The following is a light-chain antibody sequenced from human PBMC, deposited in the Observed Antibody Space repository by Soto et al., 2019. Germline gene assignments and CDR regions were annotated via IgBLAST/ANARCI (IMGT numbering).Light chain of an antibody. V-gene: IGKV3-20*01. J-gene: IGKJ2*01. CDR3: QQYGSSSYT. Sequence: EIVLTQSPGTLSLSPGERAALSCRASQSVNNDYLAWYHQKPGRAPRLVIYGASKRATGIPDRFSGSGSGTDFTLTISRLEPEDFAVYYCQQYGSSSYTFGQGTQLEIK. CDR1: QSVNNDY. CDR2: GAS.